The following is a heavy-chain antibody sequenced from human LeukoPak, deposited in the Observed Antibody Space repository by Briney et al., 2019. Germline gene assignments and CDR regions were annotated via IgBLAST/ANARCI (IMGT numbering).Heavy chain of an antibody. Sequence: SETLSLTCAVYGGSFSGYYWSWIRQPPGKGLEWIGEINHSGSTNYNPSLKSRVTISVDTSKNQFSLKLSSVTAADTAVYYCAREGSSGAFDIWGQGTMVTVSS. J-gene: IGHJ3*02. CDR2: INHSGST. CDR3: AREGSSGAFDI. CDR1: GGSFSGYY. D-gene: IGHD6-6*01. V-gene: IGHV4-34*01.